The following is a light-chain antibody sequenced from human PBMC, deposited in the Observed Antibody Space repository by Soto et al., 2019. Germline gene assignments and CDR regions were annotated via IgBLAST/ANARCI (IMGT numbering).Light chain of an antibody. J-gene: IGKJ1*01. CDR1: QSVSRD. CDR3: QPSSHWHPT. Sequence: EVVLTQSPATLYLSAGERATLSCRASQSVSRDLAWYQQKPGQAPQLLIYRASTCATGIPARFSGSGSGPDFPSRISSPRPEDFADYYCQPSSHWHPTVGPGTKVEVK. V-gene: IGKV3-11*01. CDR2: RAS.